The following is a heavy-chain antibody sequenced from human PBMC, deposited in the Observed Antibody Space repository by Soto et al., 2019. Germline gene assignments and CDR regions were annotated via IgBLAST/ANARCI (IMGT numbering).Heavy chain of an antibody. CDR2: IIPIFGTA. V-gene: IGHV1-69*05. CDR1: GGTFSSYA. CDR3: ARGIRYFDGEDYYYYAMDV. J-gene: IGHJ6*02. Sequence: SVKVSCKASGGTFSSYAISWVRQAPGQGLEWMGGIIPIFGTANYAQKLQGRVTMTTDTSTSTAYMELRSLRSDDTAVYYCARGIRYFDGEDYYYYAMDVWGQGTTVTVSS. D-gene: IGHD3-9*01.